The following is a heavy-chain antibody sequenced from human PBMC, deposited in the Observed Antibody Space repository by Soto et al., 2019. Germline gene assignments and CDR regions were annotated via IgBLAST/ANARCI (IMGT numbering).Heavy chain of an antibody. V-gene: IGHV3-23*01. D-gene: IGHD4-17*01. CDR1: EFTCSNYA. J-gene: IGHJ4*02. CDR3: PKHLRDADY. CDR2: ISDNGGTT. Sequence: PGGSLRLACAASEFTCSNYAMSWVRQAPGKGLEWVSSISDNGGTTYYADSVKGRFTISRDNSKNTLYLQMNSLRAEDTAVYYCPKHLRDADYWGQGPLVTVSS.